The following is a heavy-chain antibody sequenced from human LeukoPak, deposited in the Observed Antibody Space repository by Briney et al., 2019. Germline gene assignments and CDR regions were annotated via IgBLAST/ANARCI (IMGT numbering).Heavy chain of an antibody. CDR2: IYSGGST. CDR3: ASRTLTTVTTDPSYYYGMDV. D-gene: IGHD4-17*01. J-gene: IGHJ6*04. CDR1: GFTFGNYE. V-gene: IGHV3-53*01. Sequence: GGSLRLSCAAFGFTFGNYEMNWVRQAPGKGLEWVSVIYSGGSTYYADSVKGRFTISRDNSKNTLYLQMNSLRAEDTAVYYCASRTLTTVTTDPSYYYGMDVWGKGTTVTVSS.